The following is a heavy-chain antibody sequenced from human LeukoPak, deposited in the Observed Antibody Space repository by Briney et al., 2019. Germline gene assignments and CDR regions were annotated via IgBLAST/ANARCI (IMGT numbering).Heavy chain of an antibody. CDR3: ARVRVEEGIDY. J-gene: IGHJ4*02. CDR2: IYYSGST. Sequence: PSETLSVICTVSGGSISSSSYYWGWIRQPPGKGLEWIGSIYYSGSTYYNPSLKSRVTISVDKSKNQFSLKLSSVTAADTAVYYCARVRVEEGIDYWGQGTLVTVSS. CDR1: GGSISSSSYY. V-gene: IGHV4-39*07.